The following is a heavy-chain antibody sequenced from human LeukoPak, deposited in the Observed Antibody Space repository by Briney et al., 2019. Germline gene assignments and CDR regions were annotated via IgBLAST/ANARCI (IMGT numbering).Heavy chain of an antibody. CDR1: GGSISSGGYS. CDR2: IYHSGST. V-gene: IGHV4-30-2*01. CDR3: ARAPPAAAISYYFDY. Sequence: PSQTLSLTCAVSGGSISSGGYSWRWLRQPPGKGLEWIGYIYHSGSTYYNPSLKSPVTISVDRSKHQFSLKLSSVTAAYTAVHYCARAPPAAAISYYFDYWGQGTLVTVSS. J-gene: IGHJ4*02. D-gene: IGHD5-12*01.